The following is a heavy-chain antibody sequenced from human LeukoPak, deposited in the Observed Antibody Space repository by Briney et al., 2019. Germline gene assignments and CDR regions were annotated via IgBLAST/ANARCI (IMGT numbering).Heavy chain of an antibody. CDR2: IYYSGST. CDR1: GGSISSSSYY. V-gene: IGHV4-39*07. J-gene: IGHJ4*02. D-gene: IGHD5-12*01. CDR3: ARDLRGGLHKNSGYGG. Sequence: SETLSLTCTVSGGSISSSSYYWGWIRQPPGKGLEWIGSIYYSGSTYYNPSLKSRVTISVDTSKNQFSLKLSSVTAADTAVYYCARDLRGGLHKNSGYGGWGQGTLVTVSS.